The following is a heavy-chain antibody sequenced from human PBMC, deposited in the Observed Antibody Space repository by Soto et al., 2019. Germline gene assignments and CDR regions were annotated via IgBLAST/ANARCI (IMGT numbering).Heavy chain of an antibody. V-gene: IGHV4-4*07. Sequence: SETLSLTCTVSGGSISSYYWSWIRQPVGKGLEWIGRIYTSGSTNYNPSLKSRVTMSVDTSKNQFSLKLSSVTAADTAVYYCARVADYDFSGYGMDVWGQGTTVTVSS. CDR3: ARVADYDFSGYGMDV. D-gene: IGHD3-3*01. CDR2: IYTSGST. CDR1: GGSISSYY. J-gene: IGHJ6*02.